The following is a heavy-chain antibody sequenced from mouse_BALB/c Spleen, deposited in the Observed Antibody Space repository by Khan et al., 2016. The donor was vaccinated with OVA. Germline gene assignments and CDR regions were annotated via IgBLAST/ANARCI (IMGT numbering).Heavy chain of an antibody. CDR3: ARPRATGGFVY. Sequence: VQLKESGAELVKPGASVKLSCTASGFTIKDTYMNWVKQRPEQGLEWIGRIDPANGNTKYNPKFQGKATITADKSSNTAYLQLVSLTSEDAAVYYCARPRATGGFVYWGQGTLVTVSA. CDR2: IDPANGNT. CDR1: GFTIKDTY. D-gene: IGHD3-3*01. V-gene: IGHV14-3*02. J-gene: IGHJ3*01.